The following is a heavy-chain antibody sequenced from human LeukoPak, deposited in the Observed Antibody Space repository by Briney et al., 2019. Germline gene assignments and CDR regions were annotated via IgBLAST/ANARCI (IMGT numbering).Heavy chain of an antibody. CDR3: AKVTYGSGTYGAFDY. Sequence: GGSLSLSCAASGFTFSSYGMHWVRQAPGKGLEWVSTISGSGDNTYYADSVKGRFTISRDNSKNTLYLQMNSLRAEDTAVYYCAKVTYGSGTYGAFDYWGQGTLVTVSS. D-gene: IGHD3-10*01. CDR1: GFTFSSYG. CDR2: ISGSGDNT. V-gene: IGHV3-23*01. J-gene: IGHJ4*02.